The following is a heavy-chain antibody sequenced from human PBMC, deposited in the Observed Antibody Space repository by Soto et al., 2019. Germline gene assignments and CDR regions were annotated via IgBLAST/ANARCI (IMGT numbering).Heavy chain of an antibody. Sequence: GESLKISCKTSGYSFTSHWIAWVRQMPGKGLEWMGIIYPSDSDIRYRPSFQGQVTISVDKSISTAYLQWSSLKASDTAIYYCARQGSNGAYYYYRMDVWGQGTTVTVSS. CDR1: GYSFTSHW. CDR2: IYPSDSDI. D-gene: IGHD2-8*01. V-gene: IGHV5-51*01. J-gene: IGHJ6*02. CDR3: ARQGSNGAYYYYRMDV.